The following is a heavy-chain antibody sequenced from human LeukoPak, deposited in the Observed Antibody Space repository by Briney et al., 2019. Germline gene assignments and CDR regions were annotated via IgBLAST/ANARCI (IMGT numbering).Heavy chain of an antibody. V-gene: IGHV3-33*06. D-gene: IGHD2-2*01. CDR3: AKGSVLAGHYYYYYMDV. CDR2: IWYDGSNK. Sequence: GGSLRLSCAASGFTFSSYGMHWVRQAPGKGLEWAAVIWYDGSNKYYADSVKGRFTISRDNSKNTLYLQMNSLRAEDTAVYYCAKGSVLAGHYYYYYMDVWGKGTTVTVSS. CDR1: GFTFSSYG. J-gene: IGHJ6*03.